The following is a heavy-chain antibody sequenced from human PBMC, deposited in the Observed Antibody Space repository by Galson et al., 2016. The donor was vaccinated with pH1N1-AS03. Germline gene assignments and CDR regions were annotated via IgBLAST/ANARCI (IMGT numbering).Heavy chain of an antibody. Sequence: ETLSLTCSVSGGSINGNFWTWIRQPAGEGLEWIGRMDSSGRKNYNSSLESRVTLSVDTSKNQFSLRLTSVTAADTAVYYCARESSGLGRGLDYWGQGTLVTVSS. CDR1: GGSINGNF. J-gene: IGHJ4*02. CDR3: ARESSGLGRGLDY. CDR2: MDSSGRK. V-gene: IGHV4-4*07. D-gene: IGHD3-10*01.